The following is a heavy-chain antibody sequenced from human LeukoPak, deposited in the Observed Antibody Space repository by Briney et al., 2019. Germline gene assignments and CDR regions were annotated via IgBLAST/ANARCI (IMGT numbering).Heavy chain of an antibody. CDR3: ARQADDSSSSLVYFDY. Sequence: SETLSLTCAVSGXSISSHYWSWIRQPPGKGLEWIGFIYYSGTTKYNPSLKSRVTISADTSKNQFSLKLSSVTAADTAVYCCARQADDSSSSLVYFDYWGQGTLVTVSS. V-gene: IGHV4-59*08. CDR1: GXSISSHY. D-gene: IGHD6-6*01. J-gene: IGHJ4*02. CDR2: IYYSGTT.